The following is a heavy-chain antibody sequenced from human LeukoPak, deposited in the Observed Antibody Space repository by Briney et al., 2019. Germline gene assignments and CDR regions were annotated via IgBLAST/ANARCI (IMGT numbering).Heavy chain of an antibody. CDR2: ISDSSSYI. J-gene: IGHJ3*02. V-gene: IGHV3-21*01. D-gene: IGHD1-26*01. Sequence: GGSLRLSCAASGFTFSDYVMSWVRQAPGKGLEWVSSISDSSSYIYYADSVKGRFTISRDNAKRSLFLQMNSLRAEDTAVYYCARDPTSSWETAFDIWGQGTMVTVSS. CDR3: ARDPTSSWETAFDI. CDR1: GFTFSDYV.